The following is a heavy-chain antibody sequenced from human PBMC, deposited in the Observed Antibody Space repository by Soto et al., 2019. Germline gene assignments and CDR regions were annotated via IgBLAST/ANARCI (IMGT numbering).Heavy chain of an antibody. V-gene: IGHV3-23*01. CDR3: AKGSRVLVAATLSPFDY. J-gene: IGHJ4*02. D-gene: IGHD2-15*01. Sequence: GGSLRLSCAASGFTFSSYAMSWVRQAPGKGLEWVSAISGSGGSTYYADSVKGRFTISRDNSKNTLYLQMNSLRAEDTAVYYCAKGSRVLVAATLSPFDYWGQGTLVTVSS. CDR1: GFTFSSYA. CDR2: ISGSGGST.